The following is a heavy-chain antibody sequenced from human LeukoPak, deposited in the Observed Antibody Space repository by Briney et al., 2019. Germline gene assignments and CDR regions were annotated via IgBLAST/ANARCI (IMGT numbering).Heavy chain of an antibody. CDR1: GYTFTSYH. V-gene: IGHV1-2*02. Sequence: GASVKVSCRTSGYTFTSYHIDWVRQAPGQGLEWMGWINPNSGGTNYAQKFQGRVTMTRDTSISTAYMELSRLRSDDTAVYYCARGEDIVVVPAAEPFDYWGQGTLVTASS. J-gene: IGHJ4*02. CDR3: ARGEDIVVVPAAEPFDY. D-gene: IGHD2-2*01. CDR2: INPNSGGT.